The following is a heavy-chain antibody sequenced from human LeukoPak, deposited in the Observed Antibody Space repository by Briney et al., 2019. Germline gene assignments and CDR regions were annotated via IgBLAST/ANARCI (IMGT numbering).Heavy chain of an antibody. CDR1: GFTFSSYS. D-gene: IGHD3-10*01. CDR2: LSGSGDRT. Sequence: GGSLRLFCAGSGFTFSSYSMNWVRQAPGKGLEWVSTLSGSGDRTYYADSVKGRFTISRDNSKNTLFLHMNSLRAEDTAVYSCAKGYYGSGSYGWFDYWGQGTLVTVSS. J-gene: IGHJ4*02. CDR3: AKGYYGSGSYGWFDY. V-gene: IGHV3-23*01.